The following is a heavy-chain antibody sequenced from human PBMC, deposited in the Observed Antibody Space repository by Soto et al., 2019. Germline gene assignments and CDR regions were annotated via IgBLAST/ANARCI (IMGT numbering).Heavy chain of an antibody. V-gene: IGHV3-53*01. CDR1: GFTVSRNY. CDR3: ARDTYSSGELDY. D-gene: IGHD6-25*01. CDR2: IYSGGST. Sequence: GGSLRLSCAASGFTVSRNYMSWVRQAPGKGLEWVSVIYSGGSTYYADSVKGRFTISRDNSKNTLYLQMNSLRAEDTAVYYCARDTYSSGELDYWGQGTLVTVSS. J-gene: IGHJ4*02.